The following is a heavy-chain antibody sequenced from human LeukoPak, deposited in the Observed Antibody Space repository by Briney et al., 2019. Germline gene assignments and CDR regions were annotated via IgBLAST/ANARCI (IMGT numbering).Heavy chain of an antibody. V-gene: IGHV3-11*01. Sequence: PGGSLRLSCAASGFTFSDYYMSWIRQAPGKGLEWVSCISSSGSTIYYADSVKGRFTISRDNAKNSLYLQMNSLRAEDTAVYYCARDPDWNVYYHFDYWGQGTLVTVSS. CDR3: ARDPDWNVYYHFDY. CDR1: GFTFSDYY. CDR2: ISSSGSTI. D-gene: IGHD3-3*01. J-gene: IGHJ4*02.